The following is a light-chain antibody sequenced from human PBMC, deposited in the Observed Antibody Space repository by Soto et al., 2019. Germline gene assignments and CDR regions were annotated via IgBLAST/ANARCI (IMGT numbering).Light chain of an antibody. CDR1: SSNIGSHS. V-gene: IGLV1-44*01. CDR3: ATWDDSLHGPV. J-gene: IGLJ3*02. CDR2: SNN. Sequence: QSVLTQPPSASGTPGQRVTISCSGTSSNIGSHSVNWYQQLPRTAPTLLIYSNNQRPSGVPDRFSGSKSGTSASLAISGLQSEDEADYYCATWDDSLHGPVFGGGTKVTVL.